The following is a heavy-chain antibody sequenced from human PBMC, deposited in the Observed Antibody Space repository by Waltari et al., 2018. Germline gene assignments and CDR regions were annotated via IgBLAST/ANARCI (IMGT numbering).Heavy chain of an antibody. CDR1: GFTFSNYW. J-gene: IGHJ5*02. V-gene: IGHV3-74*01. CDR2: ISPNGNGA. Sequence: EVQVVESGGGLVHPGGSLRLSCAASGFTFSNYWMHWVRQAPGKGLVWISCISPNGNGAIYVDSVKGRFVVSRGNAKNTLVLEMNSLRAEDTAVYYCATATGPKWFDPWGRGTLVTVSS. CDR3: ATATGPKWFDP. D-gene: IGHD1-1*01.